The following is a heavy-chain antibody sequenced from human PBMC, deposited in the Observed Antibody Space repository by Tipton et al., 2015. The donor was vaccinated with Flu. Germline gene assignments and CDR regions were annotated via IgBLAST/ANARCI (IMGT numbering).Heavy chain of an antibody. J-gene: IGHJ4*02. CDR2: ISAYGGRT. Sequence: SLRLSCAASGFTFSIYAMSWVRQAPGKGLEWVSTISAYGGRTYYADSVECRFTISSDNSKNTLHLQMNSLRAEDTAIYFCAKVIPEIVAGLDYWGQGTLVITSS. V-gene: IGHV3-23*01. CDR3: AKVIPEIVAGLDY. D-gene: IGHD5-12*01. CDR1: GFTFSIYA.